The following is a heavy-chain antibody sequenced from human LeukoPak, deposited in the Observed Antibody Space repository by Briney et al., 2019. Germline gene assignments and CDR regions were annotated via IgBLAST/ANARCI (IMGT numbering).Heavy chain of an antibody. J-gene: IGHJ4*02. V-gene: IGHV3-23*01. CDR2: ISDTGNT. D-gene: IGHD2-15*01. CDR3: ARAPVTTCRGAFCYPFDY. CDR1: GFTLSSYA. Sequence: GGSLRLSCAASGFTLSSYAMSWVRQAPGKGLEWVSAISDTGNTYHADSVKGRFTISRDSSKNTLFLQMNRLRPEDAAVYYCARAPVTTCRGAFCYPFDYWGLGTLVTVSS.